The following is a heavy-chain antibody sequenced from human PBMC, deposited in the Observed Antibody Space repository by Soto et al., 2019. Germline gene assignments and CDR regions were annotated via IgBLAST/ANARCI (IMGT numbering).Heavy chain of an antibody. D-gene: IGHD5-18*01. CDR2: ISYDGSNK. CDR3: ARDAVAVHSYGAGYFAY. J-gene: IGHJ4*02. CDR1: GFTFSSYA. Sequence: GGSLRLSCAASGFTFSSYAMHWVRQAPGKGLEWVAVISYDGSNKYYADSVKGRFTISRDNSKNTLYLQMNSLRAEDTAVYYCARDAVAVHSYGAGYFAYWGQGTMVTVSS. V-gene: IGHV3-30-3*01.